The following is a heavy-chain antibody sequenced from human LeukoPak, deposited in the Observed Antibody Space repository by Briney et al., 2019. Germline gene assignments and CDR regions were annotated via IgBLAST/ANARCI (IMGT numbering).Heavy chain of an antibody. Sequence: SVKVSCKACGGTFSSYAISWVRQAPGQGLEWMGGIIPIFGTANYAQKFQGRVTITADESTSTAYMALSSLRSEDTAVYYCARDTGQYYDFWTRFRGTYYYYMDVWGKGTTVTVSS. D-gene: IGHD3-3*01. CDR2: IIPIFGTA. V-gene: IGHV1-69*13. CDR3: ARDTGQYYDFWTRFRGTYYYYMDV. CDR1: GGTFSSYA. J-gene: IGHJ6*03.